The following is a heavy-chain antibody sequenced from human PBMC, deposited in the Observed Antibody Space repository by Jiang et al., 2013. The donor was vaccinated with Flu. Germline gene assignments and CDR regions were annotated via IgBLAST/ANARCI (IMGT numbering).Heavy chain of an antibody. CDR3: ARGRFGKPRTYYYDY. V-gene: IGHV4-34*01. J-gene: IGHJ4*02. Sequence: ETLSLTCAVYGGSFSGYYWSWIRQPPGKGLEWIGEINHSGSTNYNPSLKSRVTISVDTSKNQFSLKLSSVTAADTAVYYCARGRFGKPRTYYYDYWGQGTLVTVSS. CDR2: INHSGST. D-gene: IGHD3-10*01. CDR1: GGSFSGYY.